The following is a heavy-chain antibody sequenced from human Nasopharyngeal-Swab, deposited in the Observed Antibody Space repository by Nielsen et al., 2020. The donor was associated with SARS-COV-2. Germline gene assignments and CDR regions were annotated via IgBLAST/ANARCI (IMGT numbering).Heavy chain of an antibody. V-gene: IGHV4-61*02. J-gene: IGHJ2*01. CDR2: IYTSGST. CDR1: GGFISSGSYY. CDR3: AREEGDDWYFDL. D-gene: IGHD2-21*02. Sequence: SETLSLTCTVSGGFISSGSYYWSWIRQPAGKGLEWIGRIYTSGSTNYNPSLKSRVTISVDTSKNQFSLKLSSVTAADTAVYYCAREEGDDWYFDLWGRGTLVTVSS.